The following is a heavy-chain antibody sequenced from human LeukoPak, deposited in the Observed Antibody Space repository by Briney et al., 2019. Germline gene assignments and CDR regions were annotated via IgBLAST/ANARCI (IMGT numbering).Heavy chain of an antibody. Sequence: SGGSLRLPCAVSGFSVSDNYMTWVRQAPGKGLEWVGRIKSEVDGATRDYAAPVRGRFTLSRDDSRNTLYLQMNSLKTEDTAFYYCTTDIPFTSGGAIAYWGQGTLVTVSS. V-gene: IGHV3-15*01. D-gene: IGHD3-16*02. J-gene: IGHJ4*02. CDR2: IKSEVDGATR. CDR3: TTDIPFTSGGAIAY. CDR1: GFSVSDNY.